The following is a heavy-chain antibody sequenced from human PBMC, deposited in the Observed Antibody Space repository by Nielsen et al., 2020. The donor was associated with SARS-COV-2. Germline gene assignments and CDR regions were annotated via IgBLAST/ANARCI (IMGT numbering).Heavy chain of an antibody. CDR1: GYTFTSYV. CDR2: ISAYNGNT. J-gene: IGHJ4*02. CDR3: ARGLEYSYGYDYSFDY. Sequence: SVTVSCKASGYTFTSYVISWVRQPPGQGLEWMGWISAYNGNTNYAQKLQGRVTLTTDTFTSTAYMELRSLSSDDPAVYYCARGLEYSYGYDYSFDYWGQGTLVTVSS. D-gene: IGHD5-18*01. V-gene: IGHV1-18*01.